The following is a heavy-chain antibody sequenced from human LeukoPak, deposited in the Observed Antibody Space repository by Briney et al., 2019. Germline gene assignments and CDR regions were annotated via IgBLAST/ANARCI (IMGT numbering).Heavy chain of an antibody. CDR2: IYSSGST. D-gene: IGHD5-18*01. CDR1: GGSIRSYY. Sequence: SETLSLTCTVSGGSIRSYYWSWIRQPAGKGLEWIWRIYSSGSTNYTPSLKSRVTISVDTSKNQFSLRLSAVTAADTALYYCAREDRDSYGYQYFGYWGQGALVTVSS. CDR3: AREDRDSYGYQYFGY. J-gene: IGHJ4*02. V-gene: IGHV4-4*07.